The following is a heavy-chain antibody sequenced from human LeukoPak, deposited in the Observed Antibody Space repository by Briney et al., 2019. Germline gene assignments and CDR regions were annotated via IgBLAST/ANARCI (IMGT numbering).Heavy chain of an antibody. Sequence: GGSLRLSCAASGFTFSSYGMHWVRQARGKGLEWVAVISYDGSNKYYADSVKGRFTISRDNSKNTLYLQMNSLRAEDTAVYYCAKDLIVVVPAAQGGSWFDPWGQGTLVTVSS. CDR1: GFTFSSYG. D-gene: IGHD2-2*01. J-gene: IGHJ5*02. V-gene: IGHV3-30*18. CDR2: ISYDGSNK. CDR3: AKDLIVVVPAAQGGSWFDP.